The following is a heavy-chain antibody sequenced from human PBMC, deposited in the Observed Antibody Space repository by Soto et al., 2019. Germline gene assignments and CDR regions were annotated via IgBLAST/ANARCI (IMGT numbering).Heavy chain of an antibody. CDR3: AKAGIVGATDYWYFDL. J-gene: IGHJ2*01. D-gene: IGHD1-26*01. V-gene: IGHV3-9*01. CDR1: GFTFDDYA. Sequence: EVQLVESGGGLVQPGRSLRLSCAASGFTFDDYAMHWVRQAPGKGLEWVSGISWNSGSIGYADSVKGRFTISRDNAKNSLYLQMNSLRAEDTALYYCAKAGIVGATDYWYFDLWGRGTLVTVSS. CDR2: ISWNSGSI.